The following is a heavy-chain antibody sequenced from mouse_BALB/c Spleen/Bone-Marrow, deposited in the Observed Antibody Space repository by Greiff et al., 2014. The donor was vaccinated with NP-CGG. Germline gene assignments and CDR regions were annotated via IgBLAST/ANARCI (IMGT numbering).Heavy chain of an antibody. Sequence: DVMLVESGGGLVQPGGSRKLSCAASGFTFSSFGMHWVRQAPEKGLEWVAYISSGSSTICYADTMKGRFTISRDNPKNTLFLQMTSLRSEDTAMYYCTRSGTLGAMDYWGQGTSVTVSS. J-gene: IGHJ4*01. D-gene: IGHD3-3*01. CDR3: TRSGTLGAMDY. CDR1: GFTFSSFG. V-gene: IGHV5-17*02. CDR2: ISSGSSTI.